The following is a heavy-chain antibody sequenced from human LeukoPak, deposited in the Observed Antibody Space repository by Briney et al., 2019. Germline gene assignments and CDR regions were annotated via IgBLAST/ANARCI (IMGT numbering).Heavy chain of an antibody. D-gene: IGHD7-27*01. J-gene: IGHJ4*02. CDR3: ARDKVPGDY. CDR1: GYSISSGYY. CDR2: IYHSGST. V-gene: IGHV4-38-2*02. Sequence: SETLSLTCTVSGYSISSGYYWGWIRQPPGQGLEWIGSIYHSGSTYYNPSLKSRVTISLDTSKNQFSLRLSSVTAADTAVYSCARDKVPGDYWGQGILVTVSS.